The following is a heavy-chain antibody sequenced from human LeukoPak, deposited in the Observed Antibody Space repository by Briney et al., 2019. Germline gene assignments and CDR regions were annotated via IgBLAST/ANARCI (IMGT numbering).Heavy chain of an antibody. CDR2: IIPIFGTA. J-gene: IGHJ4*02. D-gene: IGHD3-22*01. Sequence: SVKVSCKASGGTFSSYAISWVRQAPGQGLEWMGGIIPIFGTANYAQKFQGRVTITTDESTSTAYMELSSLRSEDTAVYYCARSGVKIHDYYDSSGYYYVPFDYWGQGTLVTVSS. V-gene: IGHV1-69*05. CDR1: GGTFSSYA. CDR3: ARSGVKIHDYYDSSGYYYVPFDY.